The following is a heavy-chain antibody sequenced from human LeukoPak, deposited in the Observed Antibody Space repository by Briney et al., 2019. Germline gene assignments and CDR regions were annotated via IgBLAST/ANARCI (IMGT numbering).Heavy chain of an antibody. D-gene: IGHD1-1*01. CDR2: IYYSGST. CDR1: GGSISSSSYY. V-gene: IGHV4-39*07. CDR3: ASSTGVDY. Sequence: SETLSLTYTVSGGSISSSSYYWGWIRQPPGKGLEWIGSIYYSGSTYYNPSLKSRVTISVDTSKNQFSLKLSSVTAADTAVYYCASSTGVDYWGQGTLVTVSS. J-gene: IGHJ4*02.